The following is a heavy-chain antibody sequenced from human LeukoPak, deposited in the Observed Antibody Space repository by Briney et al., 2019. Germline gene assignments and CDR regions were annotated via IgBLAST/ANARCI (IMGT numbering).Heavy chain of an antibody. V-gene: IGHV3-48*01. CDR3: ARGHFSDAFDI. CDR2: ISSSSSTI. J-gene: IGHJ3*02. Sequence: GGSLRLSCAASGFTFSSYSMNWVRQAPGKGLEWVSYISSSSSTIYYADSVKGRFTISRDNAKNSLYLQMNSLRAEDTAVYYCARGHFSDAFDIWGQGTMVTVSS. CDR1: GFTFSSYS.